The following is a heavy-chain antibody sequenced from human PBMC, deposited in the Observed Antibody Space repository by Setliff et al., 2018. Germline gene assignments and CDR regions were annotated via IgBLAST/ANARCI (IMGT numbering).Heavy chain of an antibody. CDR2: IYYSGST. V-gene: IGHV4-39*07. CDR3: ARVRVVYYYYGMDV. J-gene: IGHJ6*02. D-gene: IGHD3-3*01. CDR1: GGSISSSSYY. Sequence: SETLSLTCTVSGGSISSSSYYWGWIRQPPGKGLEWIGSIYYSGSTYYNPSLKSRVTISVDTSKNQFSLKLSSVTAADTAVYYCARVRVVYYYYGMDVWGQGTTVTVSS.